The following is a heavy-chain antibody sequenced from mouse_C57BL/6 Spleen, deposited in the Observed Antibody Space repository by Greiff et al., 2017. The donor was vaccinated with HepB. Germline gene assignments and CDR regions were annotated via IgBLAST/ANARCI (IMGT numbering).Heavy chain of an antibody. CDR3: ASGGDAGYFDD. Sequence: VQLQQSGAELVKPGASVKISCKASGYAFSSYWMNWVKQRPGKGLEWIGQIYPGDGDTNYNGKFKGKATLTADKSSSTAYMQLSSLTSEDSAVYFCASGGDAGYFDDWGQGTTLTVSS. CDR2: IYPGDGDT. D-gene: IGHD3-3*01. V-gene: IGHV1-80*01. J-gene: IGHJ2*01. CDR1: GYAFSSYW.